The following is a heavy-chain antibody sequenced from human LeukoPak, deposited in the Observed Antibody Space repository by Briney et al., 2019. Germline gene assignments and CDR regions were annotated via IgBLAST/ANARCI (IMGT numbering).Heavy chain of an antibody. Sequence: KASETLSLTCTVSGGSISSSSYYWGWIRQPPGKGLEWIGSIYYSGSTYYNPSLKSRVTISVDTSKNQFSLKLSSVTAADTAVYYCARRRLWFGESLSVQELDYWGQGTLVTVSS. J-gene: IGHJ4*02. D-gene: IGHD3-10*01. CDR1: GGSISSSSYY. CDR2: IYYSGST. CDR3: ARRRLWFGESLSVQELDY. V-gene: IGHV4-39*01.